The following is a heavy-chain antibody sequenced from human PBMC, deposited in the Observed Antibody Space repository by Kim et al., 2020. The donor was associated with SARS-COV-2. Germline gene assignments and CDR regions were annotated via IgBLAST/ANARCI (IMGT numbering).Heavy chain of an antibody. CDR1: GGSFSDYY. J-gene: IGHJ2*01. V-gene: IGHV4-34*01. CDR3: ARAVMPTIRVRPGWYFDL. D-gene: IGHD3-10*01. Sequence: SETLSLTCAVYGGSFSDYYWGWIRQPPGKGLEWIGEINHSGSTNYNPSLKSRITISVDTSKNQVSLNLSSVTAADTALYYCARAVMPTIRVRPGWYFDLWGCGTLLSVSS. CDR2: INHSGST.